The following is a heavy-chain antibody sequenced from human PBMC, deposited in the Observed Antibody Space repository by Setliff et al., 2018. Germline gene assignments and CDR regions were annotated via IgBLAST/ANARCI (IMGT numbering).Heavy chain of an antibody. J-gene: IGHJ6*03. D-gene: IGHD3-10*01. V-gene: IGHV4-61*09. Sequence: PSETLSLTCTVSGGSISSGSNYWSWIRQPAGRGLEWIGHIDPSGNTNYHPSLKSRVTMSVDTSNNQLSLKLTSVSAADTAVYYCARAYYYGSGNSHKYYMDVWGKGTAVTVSS. CDR1: GGSISSGSNY. CDR3: ARAYYYGSGNSHKYYMDV. CDR2: IDPSGNT.